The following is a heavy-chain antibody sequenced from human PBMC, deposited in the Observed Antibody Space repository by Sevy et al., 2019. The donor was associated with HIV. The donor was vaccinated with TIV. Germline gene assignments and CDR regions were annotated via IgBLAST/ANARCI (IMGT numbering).Heavy chain of an antibody. V-gene: IGHV3-23*01. Sequence: GGSLRLSCAASGFTFSSYAMSWVRQAPGKGLEWVSAISGSGGSTYYADSVKGRFTISRDNSKNTLYLQMNSLRAEDTAVYYCAKAGNFDWLLPLLFYFDYWGQGILVTVSS. CDR1: GFTFSSYA. D-gene: IGHD3-9*01. CDR3: AKAGNFDWLLPLLFYFDY. CDR2: ISGSGGST. J-gene: IGHJ4*02.